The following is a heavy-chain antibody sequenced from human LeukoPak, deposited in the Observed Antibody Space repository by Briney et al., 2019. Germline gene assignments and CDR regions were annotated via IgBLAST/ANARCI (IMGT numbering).Heavy chain of an antibody. CDR2: IIPIFGTA. J-gene: IGHJ5*02. CDR1: GGTFSSYA. V-gene: IGHV1-69*13. CDR3: ARGGITIFGVVIKSCNWFDP. Sequence: GASVKVSCKASGGTFSSYAISWVRQAPGQGLEWMGGIIPIFGTANYAQKFQGRVTITADESTNTTYMELSSLRSEDTAVYYCARGGITIFGVVIKSCNWFDPWGQGTLVTVSS. D-gene: IGHD3-3*01.